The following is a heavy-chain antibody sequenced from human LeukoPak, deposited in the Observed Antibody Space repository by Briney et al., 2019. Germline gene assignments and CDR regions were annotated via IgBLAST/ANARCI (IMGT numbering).Heavy chain of an antibody. Sequence: PSETLSLTCTVSGGSISSSSYYWGWIRQPPGKGQEWIGSIYYSGSTYYNPSLKSRVTISVDTSKNQFSLKLSSVTAADTAVYYCARQSSSGSYWGQGTLVTVSS. V-gene: IGHV4-39*01. CDR1: GGSISSSSYY. J-gene: IGHJ4*02. CDR2: IYYSGST. CDR3: ARQSSSGSY. D-gene: IGHD1-26*01.